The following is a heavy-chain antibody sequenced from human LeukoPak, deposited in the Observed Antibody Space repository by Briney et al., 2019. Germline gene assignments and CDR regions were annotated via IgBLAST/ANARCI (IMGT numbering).Heavy chain of an antibody. CDR3: ARQGWFGEFLNWFDP. CDR1: GGSFSGYY. V-gene: IGHV4-34*01. Sequence: SETLSLTCAVYGGSFSGYYWSWIRQPPGKGLEWIGEINHSGSTNYNPSLKSRVTISVDTSKNQFSLKLSSVTAADTAVYYCARQGWFGEFLNWFDPWGQGTLVTVSS. J-gene: IGHJ5*02. CDR2: INHSGST. D-gene: IGHD3-10*01.